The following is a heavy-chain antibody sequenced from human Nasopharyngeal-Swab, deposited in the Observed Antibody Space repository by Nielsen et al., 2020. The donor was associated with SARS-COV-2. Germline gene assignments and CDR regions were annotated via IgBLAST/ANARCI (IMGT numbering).Heavy chain of an antibody. J-gene: IGHJ4*02. CDR2: ISAYNGNT. CDR1: GYTFTSYG. D-gene: IGHD2-15*01. CDR3: ARLFGVVVVATDLLYFDY. Sequence: ASVKVSCRASGYTFTSYGISWVRQAPGQRLKWMGWISAYNGNTNYAQKLQGRVTMTTDISTSTAYMELRSLRSDDTAVYYCARLFGVVVVATDLLYFDYWGQGTLVTVSS. V-gene: IGHV1-18*01.